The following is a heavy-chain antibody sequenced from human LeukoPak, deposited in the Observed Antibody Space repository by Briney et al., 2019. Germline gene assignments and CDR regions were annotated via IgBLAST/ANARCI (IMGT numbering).Heavy chain of an antibody. D-gene: IGHD6-6*01. CDR2: IKQDGSEK. CDR3: ARDGEYSSSSAAFDI. V-gene: IGHV3-7*01. CDR1: GFTFSSYW. Sequence: GGSLRLSCAASGFTFSSYWMSWVRQAPGKGLEWVANIKQDGSEKYYVDSVKGRFTISRDNAKNSPYLQMNSLRAEDTAVYYCARDGEYSSSSAAFDIWGQGTMVTVSS. J-gene: IGHJ3*02.